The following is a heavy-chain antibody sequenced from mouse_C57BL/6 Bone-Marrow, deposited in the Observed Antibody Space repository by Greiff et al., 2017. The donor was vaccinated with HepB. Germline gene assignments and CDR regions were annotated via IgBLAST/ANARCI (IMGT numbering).Heavy chain of an antibody. J-gene: IGHJ3*01. CDR1: GYSITSGYY. CDR2: ISYDGSN. Sequence: DVKLQESGPGLVKPSQSLSLTCSVTGYSITSGYYWNWIRQFPGNKLEWMGYISYDGSNNYNPSLKNRISITRDTSKNQFFLKLNSVTTEDTATYYCARLGTAYWGQGTLVTVSA. V-gene: IGHV3-6*01. CDR3: ARLGTAY. D-gene: IGHD3-3*01.